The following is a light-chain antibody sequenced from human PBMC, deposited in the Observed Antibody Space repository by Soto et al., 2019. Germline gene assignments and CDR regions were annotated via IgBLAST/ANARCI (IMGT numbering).Light chain of an antibody. CDR2: DAS. V-gene: IGKV3-11*01. J-gene: IGKJ1*01. Sequence: EIVLTSVAAVMSMTTEERATLSCRASQSVSSYLAWYQQKPGQAPRLLIYDASNRATGIPARFSGSGSGTDFTLSISCLEREDLAVYYCQHYGSSATFGQGTRV. CDR1: QSVSSY. CDR3: QHYGSSAT.